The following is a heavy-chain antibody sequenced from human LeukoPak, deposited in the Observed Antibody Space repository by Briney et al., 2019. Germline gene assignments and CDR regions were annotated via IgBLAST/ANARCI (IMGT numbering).Heavy chain of an antibody. CDR2: ISGSGGST. CDR3: AKKYCSSTGCYYRTFDY. CDR1: GFTFSSYA. V-gene: IGHV3-23*01. J-gene: IGHJ4*02. Sequence: GGSLRLSCAASGFTFSSYAMSWVRQAPGKGLEWVSAISGSGGSTYYADSVKGRFTISRDNSKNTLYLQMNSLRAEDTAVYYCAKKYCSSTGCYYRTFDYWGQGTLVTVSS. D-gene: IGHD2-2*01.